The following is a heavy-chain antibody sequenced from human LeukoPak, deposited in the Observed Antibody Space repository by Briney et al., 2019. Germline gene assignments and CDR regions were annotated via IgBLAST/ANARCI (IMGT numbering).Heavy chain of an antibody. CDR2: ISAYNGNT. J-gene: IGHJ6*02. V-gene: IGHV1-18*01. Sequence: ASVKVSCKASGYTFTSYGISWVRQAPGQGLKWMGWISAYNGNTNYAQKLQGRVTMTTDTSTSTAYMELRSLRSDDTAVYYCARDHPNIVVVVAVPNYYCYYGMDVWGQGTTVTVSS. D-gene: IGHD2-15*01. CDR3: ARDHPNIVVVVAVPNYYCYYGMDV. CDR1: GYTFTSYG.